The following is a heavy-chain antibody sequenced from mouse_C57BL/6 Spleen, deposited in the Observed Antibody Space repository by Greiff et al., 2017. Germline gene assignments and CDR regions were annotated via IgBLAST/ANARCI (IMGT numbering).Heavy chain of an antibody. D-gene: IGHD2-3*01. CDR3: KRDRYDRHYAMGY. V-gene: IGHV5-9-1*02. CDR1: GFTFSSYA. J-gene: IGHJ4*01. Sequence: EVKLVESGEGLVKPGGSLKLSCAASGFTFSSYAMSWVRQTPEKRLEWVAYISSGGDYLYYADTVKGRFTISRDNTRNTLYLQMSSLKSEDTAMYYCKRDRYDRHYAMGYWGQGTSVTVAS. CDR2: ISSGGDYL.